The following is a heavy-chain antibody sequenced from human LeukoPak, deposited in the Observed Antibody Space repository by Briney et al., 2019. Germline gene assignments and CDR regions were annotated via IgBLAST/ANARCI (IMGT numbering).Heavy chain of an antibody. D-gene: IGHD3-9*01. CDR1: GFTFSSYG. V-gene: IGHV3-30*02. CDR2: IRYDGSNK. Sequence: PGGSLRLSCAASGFTFSSYGMHWVRQAPGKGLEWVAFIRYDGSNKYYADSVKGRFTISRDNSKSTLYLQMNSLRAEDTAVYYCAKPLTGYYFGAEDYWGQGTLVTVSS. J-gene: IGHJ4*02. CDR3: AKPLTGYYFGAEDY.